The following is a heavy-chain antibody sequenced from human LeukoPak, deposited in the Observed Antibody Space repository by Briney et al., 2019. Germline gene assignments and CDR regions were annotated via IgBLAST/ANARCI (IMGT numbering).Heavy chain of an antibody. J-gene: IGHJ4*02. Sequence: SETLSLTCAVYGGSFSGYYWSWIRQPPGKGLEWIGEINHSGSTNYNPSLKSRVTISVDTSKNQFSLKLSSVTAADTAVYYCAREMATIRYFDYWGQGTLVTVSS. CDR1: GGSFSGYY. CDR2: INHSGST. CDR3: AREMATIRYFDY. D-gene: IGHD5-24*01. V-gene: IGHV4-34*01.